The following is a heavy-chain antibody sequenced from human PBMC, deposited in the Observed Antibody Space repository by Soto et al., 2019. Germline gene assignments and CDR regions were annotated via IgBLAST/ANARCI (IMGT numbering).Heavy chain of an antibody. D-gene: IGHD3-22*01. CDR3: SRGLDYYDSSGYYYGSCFDY. CDR2: ISAYNGNT. CDR1: GYTFTSYG. V-gene: IGHV1-18*01. J-gene: IGHJ4*02. Sequence: QVQLVQSGAEVKKPGASVKVSCKASGYTFTSYGISWVRQAPGQGLEWMGWISAYNGNTNYAQTLQGRVNMNTDTHTSTAYRELRSLRSDVTAVYYCSRGLDYYDSSGYYYGSCFDYWVQGTLVTVSS.